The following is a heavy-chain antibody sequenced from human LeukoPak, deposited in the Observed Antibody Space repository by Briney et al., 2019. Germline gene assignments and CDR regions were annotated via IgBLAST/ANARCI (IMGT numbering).Heavy chain of an antibody. Sequence: SETLSLTCTVSGGSISSYYWSWIRQPPGKGLEWIGYIYYSGNTDSNPSLKSRVTISVDTSKNQFSLKLSSVTAADTAVYYCARTYCSGGSCRFDYWGQGTLVTVSS. CDR2: IYYSGNT. V-gene: IGHV4-59*08. J-gene: IGHJ4*02. CDR1: GGSISSYY. CDR3: ARTYCSGGSCRFDY. D-gene: IGHD2-15*01.